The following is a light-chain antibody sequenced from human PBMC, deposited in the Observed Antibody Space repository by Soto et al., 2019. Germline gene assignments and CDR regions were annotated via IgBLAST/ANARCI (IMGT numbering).Light chain of an antibody. Sequence: DIQMTQSPSTLSASVGDRVTITCRASQSISSWLAWYQQKPGKAPKLLIYDASSLESGVPSRLSGSGSGTEFTLTISSPQPDDFATYYCQQYNSYSQWTFGQGTKVDIK. V-gene: IGKV1-5*01. CDR3: QQYNSYSQWT. CDR1: QSISSW. J-gene: IGKJ1*01. CDR2: DAS.